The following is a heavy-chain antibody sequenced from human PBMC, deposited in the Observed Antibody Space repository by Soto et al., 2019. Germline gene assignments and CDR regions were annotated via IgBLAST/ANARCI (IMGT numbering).Heavy chain of an antibody. D-gene: IGHD3-16*02. Sequence: QVQLVQSGAEVKKPGSSVQVSCKASGGTFSSYAISWVRQAPGQGLEWMGGIIPILGTANYAQKFQGGVTITGDKSTSTAYMELSSLSAEDTAVYYCARYKDRLRLGGLSSKPGWDVWGQGTTVTVSS. J-gene: IGHJ6*02. CDR2: IIPILGTA. V-gene: IGHV1-69*06. CDR1: GGTFSSYA. CDR3: ARYKDRLRLGGLSSKPGWDV.